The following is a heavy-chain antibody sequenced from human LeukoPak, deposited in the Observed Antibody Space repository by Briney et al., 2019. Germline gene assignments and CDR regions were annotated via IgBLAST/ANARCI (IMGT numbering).Heavy chain of an antibody. CDR1: GFTFSSYS. J-gene: IGHJ4*02. CDR2: IRYDGSNK. Sequence: GGSLRLSCAASGFTFSSYSMHWVRQAPGKGLEWVAFIRYDGSNKYYADSVKGRFTISRDNSKNTLYLQMNSLRAEDTAVYYCAKNRFSGYCSGGSCYSGGYWGQGTLVTVSS. V-gene: IGHV3-30*02. D-gene: IGHD2-15*01. CDR3: AKNRFSGYCSGGSCYSGGY.